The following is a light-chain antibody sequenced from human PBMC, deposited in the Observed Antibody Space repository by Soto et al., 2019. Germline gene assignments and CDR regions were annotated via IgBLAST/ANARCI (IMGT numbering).Light chain of an antibody. CDR1: SSDIGGYNY. Sequence: QSALTQPASVSGSPGQSISISCTGTSSDIGGYNYVSWYQQHPGKAPKLIIYEVNNRPSGVSNRFSGSKSGNTASLTISGLQAEDESVFYCSSKRSGTTLIFGGGTKVTVL. V-gene: IGLV2-14*03. J-gene: IGLJ2*01. CDR2: EVN. CDR3: SSKRSGTTLI.